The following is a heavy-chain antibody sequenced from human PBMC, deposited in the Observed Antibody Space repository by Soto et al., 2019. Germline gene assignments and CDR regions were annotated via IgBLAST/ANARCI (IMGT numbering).Heavy chain of an antibody. D-gene: IGHD3-10*01. Sequence: SETLSLTCAVSGGSISSGGYSWSWIRQPPGKGLEWIGYIYHSGSTYYNPSLKSRVTISVDRSKNQFSLKLSSVTAADTAVYYCARGRIWFGELTRPFDYWGQGTLVTVSS. CDR3: ARGRIWFGELTRPFDY. V-gene: IGHV4-30-2*01. CDR2: IYHSGST. CDR1: GGSISSGGYS. J-gene: IGHJ4*02.